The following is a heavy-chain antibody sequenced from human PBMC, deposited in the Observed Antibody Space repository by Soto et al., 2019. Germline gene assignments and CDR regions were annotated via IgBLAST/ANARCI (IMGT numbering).Heavy chain of an antibody. Sequence: GGSLRLSCAASGFTFSSYAMSWVRQAPGKGLEWVSAISGSGGSTYYADSVKGRFTISRDNSKNTLYLQMNSLRAEDTAVYYCANSPGYGRNGQEIDYWGQGTLVTVSS. CDR3: ANSPGYGRNGQEIDY. CDR2: ISGSGGST. D-gene: IGHD5-12*01. CDR1: GFTFSSYA. V-gene: IGHV3-23*01. J-gene: IGHJ4*02.